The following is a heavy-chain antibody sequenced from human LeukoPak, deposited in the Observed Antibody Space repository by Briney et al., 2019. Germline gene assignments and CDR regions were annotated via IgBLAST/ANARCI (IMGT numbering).Heavy chain of an antibody. D-gene: IGHD3-3*01. Sequence: PGGSLRLSCAASGFTFDDYGMSWVRQAPGKGLEWVSGINWNGGSTGYADSVKGRFTISRDNAKNSLYLQMNSLRAEDTALYYCARVSSIFGVSGGSDYWGQRTLVTVSS. CDR2: INWNGGST. V-gene: IGHV3-20*04. CDR3: ARVSSIFGVSGGSDY. J-gene: IGHJ4*02. CDR1: GFTFDDYG.